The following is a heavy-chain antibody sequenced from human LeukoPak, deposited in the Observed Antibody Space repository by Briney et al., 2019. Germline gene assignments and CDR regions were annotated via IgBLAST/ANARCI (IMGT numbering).Heavy chain of an antibody. J-gene: IGHJ4*02. CDR2: IYTSGST. V-gene: IGHV4-4*07. D-gene: IGHD5-18*01. Sequence: PSETLSLTCTVSGVSISSYYWSWLRQPAGKGVEGIGRIYTSGSTNYNPSLKRRVTMSVDTSKNQFSLKLSSVTAADTAVYYCARDRGYSYAFDYWGQGTLVTVSS. CDR1: GVSISSYY. CDR3: ARDRGYSYAFDY.